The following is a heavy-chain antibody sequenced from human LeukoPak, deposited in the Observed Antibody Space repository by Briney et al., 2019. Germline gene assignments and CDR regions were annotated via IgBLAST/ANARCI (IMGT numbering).Heavy chain of an antibody. CDR2: IRSKAYGGTT. CDR1: GFTFGDYA. J-gene: IGHJ4*02. D-gene: IGHD3-22*01. Sequence: GRSLRLSCIASGFTFGDYAMSWVRQAPGKGLEWVGFIRSKAYGGTTEYAASVKSRFSISRDDSKSIAYLQMNSLRAEDTAVYYCARGIAYYYDSSGFLDCWGQGTLVTVSS. CDR3: ARGIAYYYDSSGFLDC. V-gene: IGHV3-49*04.